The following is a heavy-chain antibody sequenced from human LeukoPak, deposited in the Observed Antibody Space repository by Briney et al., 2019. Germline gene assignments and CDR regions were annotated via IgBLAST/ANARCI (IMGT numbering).Heavy chain of an antibody. Sequence: PSETLSLTCTVSGGSISSYYWSWIRQPPGKRLEWIGYIYYSGSTNYDPSLKSRVTISVDTSKNQFSLKLGSVTAADTAVYYCASGKRSLLFWGQGTLVTVSS. D-gene: IGHD1-26*01. CDR2: IYYSGST. J-gene: IGHJ4*02. CDR1: GGSISSYY. CDR3: ASGKRSLLF. V-gene: IGHV4-59*01.